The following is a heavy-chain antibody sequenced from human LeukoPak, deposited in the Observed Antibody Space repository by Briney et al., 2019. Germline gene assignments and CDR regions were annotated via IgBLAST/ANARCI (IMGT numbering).Heavy chain of an antibody. D-gene: IGHD2-2*02. CDR3: ARIYCSTPSCDNYYYGMDV. J-gene: IGHJ6*02. CDR1: GGTFNIFDTYA. Sequence: SVKVSCKASGGTFNIFDTYAITWVRQAPGRGLEWMGKIIPILGLVKYAQKFQGRVTILADKSTSTAYMELSSLTSEDTAVYFCARIYCSTPSCDNYYYGMDVWGQGTTVTVSS. CDR2: IIPILGLV. V-gene: IGHV1-69*04.